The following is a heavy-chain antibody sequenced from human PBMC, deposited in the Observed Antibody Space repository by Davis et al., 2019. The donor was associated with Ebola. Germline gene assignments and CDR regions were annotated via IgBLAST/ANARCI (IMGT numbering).Heavy chain of an antibody. V-gene: IGHV4-34*01. J-gene: IGHJ6*03. CDR2: ITHSGST. D-gene: IGHD3-3*01. CDR3: ARIERFLEWLPPWDYMDV. Sequence: SETLSLTCAVYGGSFNDYYWSWIRQPPGKGLEWIGEITHSGSTNYNPSLKSRVTISVDTSKNQFSLKLSSVTAADTAVYYCARIERFLEWLPPWDYMDVWGKGTTVTVSS. CDR1: GGSFNDYY.